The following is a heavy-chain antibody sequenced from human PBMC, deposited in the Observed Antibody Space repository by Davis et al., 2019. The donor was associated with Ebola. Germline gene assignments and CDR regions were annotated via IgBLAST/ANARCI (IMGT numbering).Heavy chain of an antibody. V-gene: IGHV3-30*04. J-gene: IGHJ4*02. CDR3: ARAVPGKEDFDY. Sequence: PGGSLRLPCAASGFPFSTYAMHWVRQAPDKGLEWVEVTSHDGSTKYYEDSVKGRFTISRDNSKNTLSLQLNRVRHEDTAVYYWARAVPGKEDFDYWGQGTLVTVSS. CDR1: GFPFSTYA. CDR2: TSHDGSTK. D-gene: IGHD6-19*01.